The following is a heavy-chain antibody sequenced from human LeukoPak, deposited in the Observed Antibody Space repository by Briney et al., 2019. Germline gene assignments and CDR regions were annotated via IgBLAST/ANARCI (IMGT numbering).Heavy chain of an antibody. Sequence: GGSLRLSCVASGFTFSRYSMNWVRQAPGKGLEWVSSISSDSSYIYYVDSLRGRFTISRDNAKDSLYLQMNSLRAEDTAVYYCARGTSSGYYYLFDYWGPGTLVTVSS. D-gene: IGHD3-22*01. CDR2: ISSDSSYI. CDR3: ARGTSSGYYYLFDY. V-gene: IGHV3-21*01. CDR1: GFTFSRYS. J-gene: IGHJ4*02.